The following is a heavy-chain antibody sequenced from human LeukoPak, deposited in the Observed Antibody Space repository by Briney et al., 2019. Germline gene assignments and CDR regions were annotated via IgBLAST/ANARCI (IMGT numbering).Heavy chain of an antibody. D-gene: IGHD5-12*01. CDR3: ARGNEDRYSGYAYYYYYYGMDV. V-gene: IGHV4-61*08. J-gene: IGHJ6*02. Sequence: SETLSLTCTVSGGSISSGGYYWSWIRQHPGKGLEWIGYIYYSGSTNYNPSLKSRVTISVDTSKNQFSLKLSSVTAADTAVYYCARGNEDRYSGYAYYYYYYGMDVWGQGTTVTVSS. CDR2: IYYSGST. CDR1: GGSISSGGYY.